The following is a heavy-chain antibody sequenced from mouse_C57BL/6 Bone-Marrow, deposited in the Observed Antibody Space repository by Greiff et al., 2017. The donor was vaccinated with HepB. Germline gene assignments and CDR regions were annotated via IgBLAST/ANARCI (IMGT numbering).Heavy chain of an antibody. J-gene: IGHJ4*01. V-gene: IGHV6-3*01. CDR3: TGEMCHYYYAMDY. D-gene: IGHD1-2*01. CDR1: GFTFSNYW. Sequence: EVKLEESGGGLVQPGGSMKLSCVASGFTFSNYWMNWVRQSPEKGLAWVAQIRLKSDNYATHYAESVKGRFTISRDDSKSSVYLQMNNLRAEDTGIYYCTGEMCHYYYAMDYWGQGTSVTVSS. CDR2: IRLKSDNYAT.